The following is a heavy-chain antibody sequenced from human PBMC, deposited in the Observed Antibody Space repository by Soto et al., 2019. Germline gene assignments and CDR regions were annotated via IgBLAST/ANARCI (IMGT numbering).Heavy chain of an antibody. Sequence: GGSLRLSCAASGFSFSSYTMNWVRQAPGKGLEWISYINSGTGTIYYADSVKGRFTISKDNAKNSLYLQMDSLRAEDTAVYHCVRDHFWAFDYWGQGSLVTVSS. J-gene: IGHJ4*02. CDR2: INSGTGTI. V-gene: IGHV3-48*01. D-gene: IGHD3-16*01. CDR1: GFSFSSYT. CDR3: VRDHFWAFDY.